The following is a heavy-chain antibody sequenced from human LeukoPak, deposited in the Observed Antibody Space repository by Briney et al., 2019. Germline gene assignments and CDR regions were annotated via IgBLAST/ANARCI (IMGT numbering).Heavy chain of an antibody. V-gene: IGHV1-69*05. CDR3: ARGLGSSSLGFDY. CDR1: GDAPNTYA. D-gene: IGHD6-6*01. CDR2: VIPVVDTT. J-gene: IGHJ4*02. Sequence: SVKVSRKIYGDAPNTYAITWVRQAHGQGLEWMGEVIPVVDTTNYAPNFQGRVTITTDESTSTAYMEMTRPTSEDTAVYYCARGLGSSSLGFDYWGQGTLVTVSS.